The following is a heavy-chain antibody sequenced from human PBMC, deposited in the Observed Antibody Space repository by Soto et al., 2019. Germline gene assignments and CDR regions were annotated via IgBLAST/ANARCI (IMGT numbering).Heavy chain of an antibody. Sequence: GGSLRLSCAASGFTFSSYAMSWVRQAPGKGLEWVSAISGSGGSTYYADSVKGRFTISRDNSKNTLYLQMNSLRAEDTAVYYCAKILLWFGEGYGMDVWGQGTTVTVSS. J-gene: IGHJ6*02. D-gene: IGHD3-10*01. CDR1: GFTFSSYA. CDR2: ISGSGGST. V-gene: IGHV3-23*01. CDR3: AKILLWFGEGYGMDV.